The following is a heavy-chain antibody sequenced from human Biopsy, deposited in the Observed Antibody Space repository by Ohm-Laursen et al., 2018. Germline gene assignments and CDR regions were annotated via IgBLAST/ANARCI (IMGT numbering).Heavy chain of an antibody. Sequence: PSQTLSLTCTVSGGSFTGHYWTWIRQPPGKGLEWIGHISHTGYTSYKSSLKSRVTISLDPSRKHFSLRLTSLAAADTAVYYCARGSNEYGGLYFPHWGQGTLVTVSS. CDR2: ISHTGYT. D-gene: IGHD4-23*01. J-gene: IGHJ1*01. V-gene: IGHV4-59*11. CDR3: ARGSNEYGGLYFPH. CDR1: GGSFTGHY.